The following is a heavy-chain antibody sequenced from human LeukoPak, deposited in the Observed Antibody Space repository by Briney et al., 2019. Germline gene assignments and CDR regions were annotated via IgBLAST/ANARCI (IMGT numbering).Heavy chain of an antibody. CDR3: APRGDIEHSYVYGKWFDP. Sequence: SVTLSLTCAVYGGSFSAYYWTWIRQPPGKGLEWIGEINHSGSSNYNCSLRSRVTISVDTSYKQFSLRLSSVTAADTAVYYCAPRGDIEHSYVYGKWFDPWGQGTRVTVPS. V-gene: IGHV4-34*01. D-gene: IGHD5-18*01. CDR1: GGSFSAYY. CDR2: INHSGSS. J-gene: IGHJ5*02.